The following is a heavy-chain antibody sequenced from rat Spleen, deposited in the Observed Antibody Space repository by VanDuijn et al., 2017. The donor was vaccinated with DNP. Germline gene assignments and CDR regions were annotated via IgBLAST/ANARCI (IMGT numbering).Heavy chain of an antibody. CDR1: GFSLNRYT. Sequence: QVQLKESGPGLVQPSLTLYLTCTVSGFSLNRYTVHLVRQPTGKGLEWMGVIWTGGSTDYNTALKSRLTISRDTPKSQPFLKMSSLQTEDTATYYCARDLRRVDYWGQGVMVTVSS. D-gene: IGHD1-11*01. V-gene: IGHV2-30*01. CDR2: IWTGGST. J-gene: IGHJ2*01. CDR3: ARDLRRVDY.